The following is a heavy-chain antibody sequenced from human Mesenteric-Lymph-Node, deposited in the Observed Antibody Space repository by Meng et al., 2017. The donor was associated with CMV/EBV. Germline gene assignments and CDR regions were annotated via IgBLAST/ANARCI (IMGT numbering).Heavy chain of an antibody. CDR2: ISRTGGNT. CDR1: GFTFNTYE. J-gene: IGHJ5*02. V-gene: IGHV3-23*01. D-gene: IGHD2-21*01. CDR3: AKTKTQNVLVGRTGWFDP. Sequence: GESLKISCAASGFTFNTYEMNWVRQAPGKGLEWVAGISRTGGNTYYADSVQGRFTVSRDNSKNTLYLQLDSLRAEDTALYYCAKTKTQNVLVGRTGWFDPWGQGALVTVSS.